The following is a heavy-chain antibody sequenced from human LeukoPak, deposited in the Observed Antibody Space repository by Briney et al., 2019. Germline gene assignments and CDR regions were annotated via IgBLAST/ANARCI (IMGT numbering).Heavy chain of an antibody. Sequence: SETLSLTCTVSGGSISSYYWSWIRQPPGKGLEWIGYIYYSGSTNYNPSLKSRVTISVDTSKNQFSLKLSSVTAADTAVYYCARVRLWFGELDAFDIWGQGTMVTVSS. V-gene: IGHV4-59*01. J-gene: IGHJ3*02. CDR1: GGSISSYY. D-gene: IGHD3-10*01. CDR3: ARVRLWFGELDAFDI. CDR2: IYYSGST.